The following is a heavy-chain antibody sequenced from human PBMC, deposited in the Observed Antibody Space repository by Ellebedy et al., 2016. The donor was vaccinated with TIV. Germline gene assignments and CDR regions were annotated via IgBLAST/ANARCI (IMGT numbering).Heavy chain of an antibody. CDR1: GFTFDDYA. CDR3: AKDGLGAFDY. J-gene: IGHJ4*02. Sequence: GESLKISCAASGFTFDDYAMHWVRQAPGKGLEWVSLISWDGGSTYYADSVKGRFTISRDNSKNSLYLQMNSLRAEDTALYYCAKDGLGAFDYWGQGTLVTVSS. CDR2: ISWDGGST. V-gene: IGHV3-43D*03. D-gene: IGHD3/OR15-3a*01.